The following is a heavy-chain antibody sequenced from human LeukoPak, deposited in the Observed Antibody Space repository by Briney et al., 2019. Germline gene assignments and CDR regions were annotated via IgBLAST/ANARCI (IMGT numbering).Heavy chain of an antibody. CDR2: INSDGSST. D-gene: IGHD6-13*01. CDR1: GFTFSSYW. J-gene: IGHJ4*02. Sequence: GGSLRLSCAAAGFTFSSYWRHWVRQAPGKGLVWVSRINSDGSSTSYADSVKGRFTISRDNAKNSLYLQMNSLRAEDTAVYYCARVRIAAAGTTLIDYWGQGTLVTVSS. CDR3: ARVRIAAAGTTLIDY. V-gene: IGHV3-74*01.